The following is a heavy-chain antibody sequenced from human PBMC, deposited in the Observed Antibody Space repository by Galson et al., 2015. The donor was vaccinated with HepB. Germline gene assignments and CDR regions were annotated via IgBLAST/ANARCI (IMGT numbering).Heavy chain of an antibody. CDR1: GGSFSGYY. Sequence: ETLSLTCAVYGGSFSGYYWSWIRQPPGKGLEWIGEINHSGSTNYNPSLKSRVTISVDTSKNQFSLKLSSVTAADTAVYYRARGRGLIAVAGKVGFDYWGQGTLVTVSS. D-gene: IGHD6-19*01. CDR3: ARGRGLIAVAGKVGFDY. J-gene: IGHJ4*02. V-gene: IGHV4-34*01. CDR2: INHSGST.